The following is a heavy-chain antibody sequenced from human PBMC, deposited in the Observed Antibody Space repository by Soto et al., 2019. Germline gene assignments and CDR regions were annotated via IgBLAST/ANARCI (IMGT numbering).Heavy chain of an antibody. CDR3: AMGLLLYYLDY. D-gene: IGHD3-22*01. CDR2: IKQDGSEK. J-gene: IGHJ4*02. CDR1: GFTFSSYW. Sequence: EVQLVESGGGLVQPGGSLRLSCAASGFTFSSYWMSWVRQAPGKGLEWVANIKQDGSEKYYVDSVKGRFTISRDNAKNSLYLQMNSLRAEDTAVYYCAMGLLLYYLDYWGQGTLVTVSS. V-gene: IGHV3-7*03.